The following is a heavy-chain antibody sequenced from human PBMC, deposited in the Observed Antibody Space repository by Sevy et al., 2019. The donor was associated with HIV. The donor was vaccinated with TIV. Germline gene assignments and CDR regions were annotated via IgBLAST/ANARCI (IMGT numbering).Heavy chain of an antibody. Sequence: GGSLRLSCVTSGFTFSSYAMSWVRQTPGKGLEWVSAIGGSAGCTYYVDSVKGRFTISRDKSKNTLYLQMNSLRAEDTAIYYCAKEVSEHLYSDYWGQGTLVTVSS. V-gene: IGHV3-23*01. CDR2: IGGSAGCT. J-gene: IGHJ4*02. CDR1: GFTFSSYA. D-gene: IGHD2-21*01. CDR3: AKEVSEHLYSDY.